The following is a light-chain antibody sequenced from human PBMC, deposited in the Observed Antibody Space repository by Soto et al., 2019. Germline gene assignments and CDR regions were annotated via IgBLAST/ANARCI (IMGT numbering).Light chain of an antibody. CDR1: QSTRSD. CDR2: QES. Sequence: DLQLTQSPSTLSSSLGARVTITCRASQSTRSDLAWYTQKPGKAPKRLIYQESSLENGVQSRFSGSGSGTEFSLTISSLQPEEFATYDCQQYSSHSTFGQGTKVDIK. CDR3: QQYSSHST. V-gene: IGKV1-5*03. J-gene: IGKJ1*01.